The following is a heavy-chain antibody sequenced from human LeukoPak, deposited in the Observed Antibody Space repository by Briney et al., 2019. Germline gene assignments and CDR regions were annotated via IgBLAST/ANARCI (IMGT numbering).Heavy chain of an antibody. CDR2: INPNSGGT. J-gene: IGHJ4*02. D-gene: IGHD3-9*01. CDR3: ARDLHYDILSPFDY. CDR1: GYTFTGYY. Sequence: ASVKVSCKASGYTFTGYYMHWVRQAPGQGLEWMGWINPNSGGTNYAQKFQGRVTMTRDTSISTAYMELSRLRSDDTAVYYCARDLHYDILSPFDYWGQGTLVTVSS. V-gene: IGHV1-2*02.